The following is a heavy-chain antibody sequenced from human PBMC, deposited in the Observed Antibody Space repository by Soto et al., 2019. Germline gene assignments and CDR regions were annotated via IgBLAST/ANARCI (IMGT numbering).Heavy chain of an antibody. Sequence: GGSLRLSCAASGFTFSGSAMHWVRQAPGKGLEWVGRIRCKANSYVTAYAASVKGRFTISREDSKTTAYVEMNSLKTEDTAVYYCTIRSTMVRVVIVIDYWGQGTLVTVSS. J-gene: IGHJ4*01. CDR1: GFTFSGSA. V-gene: IGHV3-73*01. CDR2: IRCKANSYVT. D-gene: IGHD3-10*01. CDR3: TIRSTMVRVVIVIDY.